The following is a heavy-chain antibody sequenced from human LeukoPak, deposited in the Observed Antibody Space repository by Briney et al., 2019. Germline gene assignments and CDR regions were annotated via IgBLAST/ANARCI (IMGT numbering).Heavy chain of an antibody. V-gene: IGHV3-30*18. J-gene: IGHJ6*02. CDR1: GFTFSSYG. D-gene: IGHD2/OR15-2a*01. CDR2: ISYDGSNK. CDR3: AKDTPYYLPSYYYYYGMDV. Sequence: GGSLRLSCAASGFTFSSYGMHWVRQAPGKGLEWVAVISYDGSNKYYADSVKGRFTISRDNSKNTLYLRMNSLRAEDTAVYYCAKDTPYYLPSYYYYYGMDVWGQGTTVTVSS.